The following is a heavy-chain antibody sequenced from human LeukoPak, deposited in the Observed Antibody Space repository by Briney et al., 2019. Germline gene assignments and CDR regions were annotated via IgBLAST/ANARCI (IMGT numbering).Heavy chain of an antibody. CDR1: GFTFTKYW. CDR2: IKQDGSDK. CDR3: ARSGSHAEGFDY. Sequence: GDSLRLSCAASGFTFTKYWMTWVRQAPGKGLEWVGNIKQDGSDKNYMDSVKGRFTISRDNAKNSLYLQMNSLRAEDTAVYYCARSGSHAEGFDYWGQGTLVTVSS. J-gene: IGHJ4*02. D-gene: IGHD1-26*01. V-gene: IGHV3-7*01.